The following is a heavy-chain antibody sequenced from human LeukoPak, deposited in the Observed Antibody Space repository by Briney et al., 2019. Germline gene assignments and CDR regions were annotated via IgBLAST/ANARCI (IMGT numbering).Heavy chain of an antibody. Sequence: GGSLRLSCAASGLTFSRYWMHWVRQAPGKGLVWVSRINSDGSTTTYADSVKGRFTISRDNAKNTLYLQMNSLRAEDTAVYYCAKYDSSGYFFDYWGQGTLVTVPS. J-gene: IGHJ4*02. CDR3: AKYDSSGYFFDY. CDR2: INSDGSTT. CDR1: GLTFSRYW. V-gene: IGHV3-74*03. D-gene: IGHD3-22*01.